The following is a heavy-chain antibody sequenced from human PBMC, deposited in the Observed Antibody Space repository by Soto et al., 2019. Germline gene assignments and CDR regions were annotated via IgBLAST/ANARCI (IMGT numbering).Heavy chain of an antibody. V-gene: IGHV4-34*01. CDR1: GGSFSGYY. CDR2: INHSGST. CDR3: ARKTSGSAPMYYYMDV. Sequence: PSETLSLTCAVYGGSFSGYYWSWIRRPPGKGLEWIGEINHSGSTNYNPSLKSRVTISVDTSKNQFSLKLSSVTAADTAVYYCARKTSGSAPMYYYMDVWGKGTTVTVSS. J-gene: IGHJ6*03. D-gene: IGHD2-2*01.